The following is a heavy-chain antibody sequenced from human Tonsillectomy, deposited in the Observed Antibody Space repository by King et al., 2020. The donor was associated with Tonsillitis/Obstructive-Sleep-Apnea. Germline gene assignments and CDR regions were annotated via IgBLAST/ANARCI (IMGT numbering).Heavy chain of an antibody. D-gene: IGHD2-2*01. V-gene: IGHV5-51*01. Sequence: VQLVESGAEVKKTGESLKISCKGSGYSFTSYWIGWVRQMPGKGLEWMGIIYPGDSDTRYSPSFQGQVTISADKSISTAYLQWRSLKASDTAMYYCVGVYCCSTYYNMDYWGQGPLATAS. J-gene: IGHJ4*02. CDR2: IYPGDSDT. CDR1: GYSFTSYW. CDR3: VGVYCCSTYYNMDY.